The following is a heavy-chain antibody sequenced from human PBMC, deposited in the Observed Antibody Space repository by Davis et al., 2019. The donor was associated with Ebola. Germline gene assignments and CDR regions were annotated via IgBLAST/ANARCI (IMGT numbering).Heavy chain of an antibody. J-gene: IGHJ6*02. D-gene: IGHD5-18*01. CDR3: ARDGAPPYSYGYYYYYGMDV. CDR1: GFTFSNYD. Sequence: GESLKISCAASGFTFSNYDMHWVRQATGKGLEWVSAIGTACDTYYPGSVKGRFTIPRENAKNSLYLQMASLRAEDTAVYYCARDGAPPYSYGYYYYYGMDVWGQGTTVTVSS. CDR2: IGTACDT. V-gene: IGHV3-13*01.